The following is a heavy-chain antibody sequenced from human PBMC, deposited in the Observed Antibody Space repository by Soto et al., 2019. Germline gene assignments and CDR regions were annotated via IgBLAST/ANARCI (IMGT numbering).Heavy chain of an antibody. J-gene: IGHJ4*02. D-gene: IGHD1-20*01. Sequence: QVQLVQSGAEVKKPGASVKVSCKASGYTFTSYDINWVRQAPGQGLEWVGWMTPNSGDTGYAQMFQGRVTLTRDTSRSTAYMELSSLTSEDTAVYYCARNLYNTGSFDHWGQGTLVTVSS. V-gene: IGHV1-8*02. CDR3: ARNLYNTGSFDH. CDR2: MTPNSGDT. CDR1: GYTFTSYD.